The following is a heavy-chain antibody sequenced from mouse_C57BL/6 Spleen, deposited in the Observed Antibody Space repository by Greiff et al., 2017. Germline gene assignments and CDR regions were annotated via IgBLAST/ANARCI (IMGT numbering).Heavy chain of an antibody. CDR1: GFTFTSYS. CDR2: ISAGGSYT. D-gene: IGHD3-2*02. Sequence: EVQRVEPGGGLVKPGGSLKLSCAASGFTFTSYSMSWVRQTPEQRLEWVATISAGGSYTYYPDNVKGRFTISRDTANNNLYLQMSHLKSEDTAMYYCASDQGSHYAMDDWGQGTSVTVS. CDR3: ASDQGSHYAMDD. J-gene: IGHJ4*01. V-gene: IGHV5-4*01.